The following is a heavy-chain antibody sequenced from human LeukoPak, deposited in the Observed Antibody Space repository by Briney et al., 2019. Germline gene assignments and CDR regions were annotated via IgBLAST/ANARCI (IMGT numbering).Heavy chain of an antibody. D-gene: IGHD3-22*01. Sequence: GGSLRLSCAASGFTFSSYAMHWVRQAPGKGLEWVAVISYDGSNKYYADSVKGRSTISRDNSKNTLYLQMNSLRAEDTAVYYCARDGHYYDSSGYPRDWGQGTLVTVSS. V-gene: IGHV3-30-3*01. J-gene: IGHJ4*02. CDR3: ARDGHYYDSSGYPRD. CDR1: GFTFSSYA. CDR2: ISYDGSNK.